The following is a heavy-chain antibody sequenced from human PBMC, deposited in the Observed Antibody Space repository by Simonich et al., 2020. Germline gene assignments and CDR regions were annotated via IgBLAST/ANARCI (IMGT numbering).Heavy chain of an antibody. J-gene: IGHJ4*02. CDR1: GGSICSYY. Sequence: QVQLQESGPGLVKPSETLSLTCTGSGGSICSYYWSWIRQPPGKGLEWIGYIYYSGSTNYNPSLKSRVTISVDTSKNQFSLKLSSVTAADTAVYYCARLPDYWGQGTLVTVSS. CDR3: ARLPDY. CDR2: IYYSGST. V-gene: IGHV4-59*08.